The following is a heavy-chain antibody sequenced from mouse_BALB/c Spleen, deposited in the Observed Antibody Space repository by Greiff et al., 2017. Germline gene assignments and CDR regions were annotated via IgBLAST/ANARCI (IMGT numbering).Heavy chain of an antibody. Sequence: EVQLVESGGGLVQPGGSLKLSCAASGFTFSDYYMYWVRQTPEKRLEWVATISDGGSYTYYPDSVKGRFTISRDNAKNNLYLQMSSLKSEDTAMYYCARGKLGFAYWGQGTLVTVSA. V-gene: IGHV5-4*02. CDR1: GFTFSDYY. J-gene: IGHJ3*01. CDR2: ISDGGSYT. D-gene: IGHD1-3*01. CDR3: ARGKLGFAY.